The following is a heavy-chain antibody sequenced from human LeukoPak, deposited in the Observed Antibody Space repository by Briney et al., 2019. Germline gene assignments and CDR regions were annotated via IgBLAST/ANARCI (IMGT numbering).Heavy chain of an antibody. D-gene: IGHD3-22*01. V-gene: IGHV3-33*01. CDR3: ARGGRGTIIMIVVAALDY. CDR2: IWYDGSNK. Sequence: PGGSLRLSCAASGFTFSTYGMYWVRQAPGKGLDWVAVIWYDGSNKYYADSVKGRFTISRDNSKNTLYLQMNSLRAEDTAVYYCARGGRGTIIMIVVAALDYWGQGTLVTVSS. J-gene: IGHJ4*02. CDR1: GFTFSTYG.